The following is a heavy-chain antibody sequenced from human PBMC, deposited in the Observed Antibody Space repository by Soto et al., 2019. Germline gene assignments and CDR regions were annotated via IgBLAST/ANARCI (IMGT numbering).Heavy chain of an antibody. CDR1: GAPLATNL. V-gene: IGHV1-69*01. CDR3: ARSQGSSTSLEIYYYYYYGMDV. Sequence: QVQLVQSGLGGKSLGPRVRSPAKLLGAPLATNLLSWFRRPLGQGLDGMGGIIPISGTANYAQKFQGRVTITADESTSTAYMELSSLRSEDTAVYYCARSQGSSTSLEIYYYYYYGMDVWGQGTTVTVSS. J-gene: IGHJ6*02. D-gene: IGHD2-2*01. CDR2: IIPISGTA.